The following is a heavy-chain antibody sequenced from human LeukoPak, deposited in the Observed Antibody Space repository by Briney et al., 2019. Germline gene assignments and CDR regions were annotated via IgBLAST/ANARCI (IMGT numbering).Heavy chain of an antibody. J-gene: IGHJ4*02. CDR1: GCTFSNFW. CDR3: ARVNFGYFDY. D-gene: IGHD3-22*01. CDR2: INQDGSAK. V-gene: IGHV3-7*01. Sequence: GGSLRLSCAASGCTFSNFWRSWVRQAPGKGLEWVANINQDGSAKDYVDSVKGRFTVSRDNSKNSLSLQMNSLRPEDTAVYYCARVNFGYFDYWGQGILVTVSS.